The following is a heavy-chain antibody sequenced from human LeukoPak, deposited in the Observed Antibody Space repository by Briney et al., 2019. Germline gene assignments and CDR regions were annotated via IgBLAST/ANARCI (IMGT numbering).Heavy chain of an antibody. V-gene: IGHV3-30*02. Sequence: PGGSLRLSCAASGFTFSSFGMHWVRQAPGRGLEWVALILYDEKYYADSVKGRFTISRDNSKNTLYLQMNSLRAEDTAVYYCAKDQDNDGMDVWGQGTTVTVSS. CDR2: ILYDEK. J-gene: IGHJ6*02. D-gene: IGHD2-15*01. CDR3: AKDQDNDGMDV. CDR1: GFTFSSFG.